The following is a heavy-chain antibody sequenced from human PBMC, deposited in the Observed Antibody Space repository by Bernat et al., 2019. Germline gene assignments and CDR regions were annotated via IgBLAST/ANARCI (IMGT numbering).Heavy chain of an antibody. J-gene: IGHJ6*02. CDR2: IWYDGSNN. V-gene: IGHV3-33*01. CDR3: ARDRAVSTNDYYGMDV. Sequence: QVQLVESGGGVVQPGRSLRLSCAASGFTFSSYGMHWVRQAPGKGLEWVTLIWYDGSNNYYVDSVKGRFTISRDNSRNTLYLLMNSLRAEDTAVYYCARDRAVSTNDYYGMDVWGQGTTVTVSS. D-gene: IGHD4-11*01. CDR1: GFTFSSYG.